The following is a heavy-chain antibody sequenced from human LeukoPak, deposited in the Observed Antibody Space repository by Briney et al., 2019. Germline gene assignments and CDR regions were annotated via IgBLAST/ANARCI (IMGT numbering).Heavy chain of an antibody. CDR2: IYYSGST. J-gene: IGHJ4*02. D-gene: IGHD3-10*01. V-gene: IGHV4-39*07. CDR3: ARGRASMGSGSYTFDY. Sequence: SETLSLTCTVSGGSISSSSYYWGWIRQPPGKGLEWIGSIYYSGSTYYNPSLKSRVTISVDTSRNQFSLKLSSVTAADTAVYYCARGRASMGSGSYTFDYWGQGTLVTVSS. CDR1: GGSISSSSYY.